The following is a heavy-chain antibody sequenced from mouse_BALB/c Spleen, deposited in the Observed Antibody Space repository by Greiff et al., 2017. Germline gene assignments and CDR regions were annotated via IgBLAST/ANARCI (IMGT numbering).Heavy chain of an antibody. CDR3: ARRRTVYYFDY. CDR1: GFTFSSYA. J-gene: IGHJ2*01. V-gene: IGHV5-9-4*01. Sequence: EVQGVESGGGLVKPGGSLKLSCAASGFTFSSYAMSWVRQSPEKRLEWVAEISSGGSYTYYPDTVTGRFTISRDNAKNTLYLEMSSLRSEDTAMYYCARRRTVYYFDYWGQGTTLTVSS. CDR2: ISSGGSYT.